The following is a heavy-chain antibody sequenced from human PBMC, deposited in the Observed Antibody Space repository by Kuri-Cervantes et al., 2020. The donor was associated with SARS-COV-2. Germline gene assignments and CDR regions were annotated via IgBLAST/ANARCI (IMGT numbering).Heavy chain of an antibody. Sequence: KVSCKGSGFSFTSYFISWVRQVPGKGLEWMGRIDPSDAYTNYSPSFQGHVTFSADKSINTAYLQWSGLRASDTAIYYCAIFFIPGVVDYWGPGTLVTVSS. CDR2: IDPSDAYT. CDR1: GFSFTSYF. CDR3: AIFFIPGVVDY. J-gene: IGHJ4*02. V-gene: IGHV5-10-1*01. D-gene: IGHD2-21*01.